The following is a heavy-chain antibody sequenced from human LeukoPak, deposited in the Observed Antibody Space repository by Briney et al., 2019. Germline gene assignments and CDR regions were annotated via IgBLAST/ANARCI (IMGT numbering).Heavy chain of an antibody. Sequence: GGSLRLSCAASGFTFTTYIMNWVRQAPGKGLEWVAMTSFDGSYKNYADSVKGRFTISRDNSKNRLYLQMNSLRAEDTAVYYCAKEFSGYLASFEYWGQGTLVTVSS. V-gene: IGHV3-30*18. CDR1: GFTFTTYI. CDR2: TSFDGSYK. D-gene: IGHD3-22*01. CDR3: AKEFSGYLASFEY. J-gene: IGHJ4*02.